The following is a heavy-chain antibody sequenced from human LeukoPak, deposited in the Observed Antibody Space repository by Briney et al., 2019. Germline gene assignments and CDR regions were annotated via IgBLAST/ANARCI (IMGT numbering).Heavy chain of an antibody. CDR1: GYTFISYY. CDR3: ARELVSSYYYYGMDV. J-gene: IGHJ6*02. CDR2: INPSGGST. V-gene: IGHV1-46*01. D-gene: IGHD2-8*02. Sequence: ASVKVSCKASGYTFISYYIHWVRQAPGQALEWKGIINPSGGSTSYAQKFQGRVTMTRDTSTSTVYMELSSLRSEDTAVYYCARELVSSYYYYGMDVWGQGTTVTVSS.